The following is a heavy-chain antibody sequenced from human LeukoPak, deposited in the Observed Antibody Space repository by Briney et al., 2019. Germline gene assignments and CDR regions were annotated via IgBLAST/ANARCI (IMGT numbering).Heavy chain of an antibody. CDR3: ARDPSEWELPFDL. CDR1: GFTFSSDW. V-gene: IGHV3-7*01. D-gene: IGHD1-26*01. J-gene: IGHJ4*02. CDR2: INQDGSEK. Sequence: GGSLRLSCVASGFTFSSDWMSWVRQAPGKGLEWVANINQDGSEKKYVDSVKGRFIISKDIAKNSLYLQMNSLRVEDTAVYYCARDPSEWELPFDLWGQGTLVTVSS.